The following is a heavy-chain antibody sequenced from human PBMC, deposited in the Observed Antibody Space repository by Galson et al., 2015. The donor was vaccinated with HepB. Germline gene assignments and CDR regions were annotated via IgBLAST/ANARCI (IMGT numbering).Heavy chain of an antibody. CDR3: ARGTAGVGATTFDY. CDR1: GFTFSSYW. Sequence: SLRLSCAASGFTFSSYWMSWVRQAPGKGLEWVSYISSSSSTIYYADSVKGRFTISRDNAKNSLYLQMNSLRDEDTAVYYCARGTAGVGATTFDYWGQGTLVTVSS. V-gene: IGHV3-48*02. J-gene: IGHJ4*02. CDR2: ISSSSSTI. D-gene: IGHD1-26*01.